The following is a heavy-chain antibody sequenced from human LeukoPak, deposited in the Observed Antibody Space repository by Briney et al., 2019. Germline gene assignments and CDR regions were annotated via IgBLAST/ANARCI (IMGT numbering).Heavy chain of an antibody. D-gene: IGHD4-11*01. J-gene: IGHJ4*02. Sequence: SETLSLTCTVSGGSISSSSYYWGWIRQPPGKGLEWIGSIYYSGSTYYNPSLKSRVHIYEDASKTQFSLKLSSVTAADSAVYYCARQYSLRFDYWRQGTLDTVSS. V-gene: IGHV4-39*01. CDR3: ARQYSLRFDY. CDR1: GGSISSSSYY. CDR2: IYYSGST.